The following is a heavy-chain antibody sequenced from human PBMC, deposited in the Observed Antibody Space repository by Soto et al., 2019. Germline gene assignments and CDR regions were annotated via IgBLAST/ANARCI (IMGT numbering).Heavy chain of an antibody. CDR1: GYTFTSYY. Sequence: ASVKVSCKASGYTFTSYYMHWVRQAPGQGLEWMGIINPSVDSTSYAQKFQGRVTMTRDTSTSTVYMELSSLRSEDTAVYYCARSYYDYVWGSYRSAHFDYWGQRTLDTVSS. V-gene: IGHV1-46*01. J-gene: IGHJ4*02. CDR2: INPSVDST. CDR3: ARSYYDYVWGSYRSAHFDY. D-gene: IGHD3-16*02.